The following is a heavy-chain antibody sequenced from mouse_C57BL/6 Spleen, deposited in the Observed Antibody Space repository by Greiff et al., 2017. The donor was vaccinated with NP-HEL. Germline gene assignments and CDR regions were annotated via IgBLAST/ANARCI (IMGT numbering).Heavy chain of an antibody. Sequence: EVQLQQSGAELVRPGASVKLSCTASGFNIKDDYMHWVKQRPEQGLEWIGWIDPENGDTEYASKFQGKATITADTSSNTAYLQLSSLTSEDTAVYYCTTHDYGDMMDYWGQGTSVTVSS. CDR2: IDPENGDT. V-gene: IGHV14-4*01. CDR1: GFNIKDDY. J-gene: IGHJ4*01. CDR3: TTHDYGDMMDY. D-gene: IGHD2-4*01.